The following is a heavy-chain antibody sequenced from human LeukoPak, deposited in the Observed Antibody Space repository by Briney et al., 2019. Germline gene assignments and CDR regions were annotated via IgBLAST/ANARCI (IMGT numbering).Heavy chain of an antibody. Sequence: SGGSLRLSCTASGFIFSDYYMGWIRQAPGRGLEWVSYITHSGSAMFYADSVKGRFTISRDNAKNSLYLQMNSLRADDTAVYYCARAGSSGWFNLGGSWFDPCGQGTVVTVSS. J-gene: IGHJ5*02. D-gene: IGHD6-19*01. V-gene: IGHV3-11*04. CDR3: ARAGSSGWFNLGGSWFDP. CDR2: ITHSGSAM. CDR1: GFIFSDYY.